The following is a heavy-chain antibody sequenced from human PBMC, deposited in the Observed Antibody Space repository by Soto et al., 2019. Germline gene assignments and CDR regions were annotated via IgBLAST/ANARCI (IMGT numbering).Heavy chain of an antibody. D-gene: IGHD3-22*01. J-gene: IGHJ3*02. CDR2: ISGSGGST. Sequence: GGSLRLSCAASGFTFSSYSMNWVRQAPGKGLEWVSAISGSGGSTYYADSVKGRFTISRDNSKNTLYLQMNSLRAEDTAVYYCAKAYYDSSGYYPAGAFDIWGQGTMVTVSS. V-gene: IGHV3-23*01. CDR1: GFTFSSYS. CDR3: AKAYYDSSGYYPAGAFDI.